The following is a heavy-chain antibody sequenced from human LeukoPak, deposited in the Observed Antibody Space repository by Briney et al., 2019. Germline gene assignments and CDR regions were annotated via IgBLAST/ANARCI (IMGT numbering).Heavy chain of an antibody. J-gene: IGHJ6*03. CDR2: ITSSSTYM. CDR3: ARDPYSGRYGNYYYYYMDV. V-gene: IGHV3-21*01. Sequence: GGSLRLSCAASGFTFSNYWMSWVRQAPGKGLEWVSSITSSSTYMFYADSVKGRFTISRDNAQNSLYLQINSLRAEDTAVYYCARDPYSGRYGNYYYYYMDVWGKGTTVTISS. D-gene: IGHD1-26*01. CDR1: GFTFSNYW.